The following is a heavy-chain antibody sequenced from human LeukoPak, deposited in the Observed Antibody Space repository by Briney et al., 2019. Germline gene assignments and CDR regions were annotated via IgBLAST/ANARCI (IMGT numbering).Heavy chain of an antibody. CDR1: GGTFSSYA. J-gene: IGHJ4*02. V-gene: IGHV1-69*13. D-gene: IGHD4-17*01. Sequence: SVKVSCKASGGTFSSYAISWVRQAPGQGLKWMGGVIPMFATANYAPKFQDRVTITADESTSTAYMELRSLRSEDTAVYHCARGIHGDYGYFDYWGQGTLVTVSS. CDR3: ARGIHGDYGYFDY. CDR2: VIPMFATA.